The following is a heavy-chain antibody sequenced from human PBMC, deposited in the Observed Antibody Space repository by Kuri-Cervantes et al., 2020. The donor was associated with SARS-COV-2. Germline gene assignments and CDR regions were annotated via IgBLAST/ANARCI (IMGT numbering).Heavy chain of an antibody. CDR1: GFTFSYYG. CDR3: ARKQLGPPDY. D-gene: IGHD6-13*01. J-gene: IGHJ4*02. Sequence: GESLKISCAASGFTFSYYGMHWVRQAPGKGLEWVGFVRRDGSNYYYADSVKGRFTISRDNSKNSLYLEMNSLRPEDTAVYYRARKQLGPPDYWGQGTLVTVSS. V-gene: IGHV3-30*02. CDR2: VRRDGSNY.